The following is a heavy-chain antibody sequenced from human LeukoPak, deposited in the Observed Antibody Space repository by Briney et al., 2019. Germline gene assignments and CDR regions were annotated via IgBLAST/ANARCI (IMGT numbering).Heavy chain of an antibody. J-gene: IGHJ4*02. CDR3: ARSAVGTSCCTAVDY. D-gene: IGHD1-26*01. Sequence: PGGSLRLSCAASGFTFSTYAMTWVRQAPGKGLEWVSGISTSGDRTYYAASVKGRFTTSRDNSKNTLYLQMNSLRAEDTAEYYCARSAVGTSCCTAVDYWGQGTLVTVSS. V-gene: IGHV3-23*01. CDR1: GFTFSTYA. CDR2: ISTSGDRT.